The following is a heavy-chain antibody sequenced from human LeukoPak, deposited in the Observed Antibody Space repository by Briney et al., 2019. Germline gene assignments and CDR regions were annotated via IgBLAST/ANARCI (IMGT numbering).Heavy chain of an antibody. D-gene: IGHD1-1*01. CDR3: AWNVGLRKTYLDN. CDR2: ISGYNANT. V-gene: IGHV1-18*01. CDR1: GYTFTTYA. Sequence: ASVNVSCKASGYTFTTYAFSWVRQAPGQGLEWMGWISGYNANTIYAQKFQGRLTLTTDPSTGTAYMELRSLTSDDTAVYFCAWNVGLRKTYLDNWGQGTLVTVSS. J-gene: IGHJ4*02.